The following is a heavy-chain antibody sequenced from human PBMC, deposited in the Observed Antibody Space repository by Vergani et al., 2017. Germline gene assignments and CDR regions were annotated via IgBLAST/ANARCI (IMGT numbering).Heavy chain of an antibody. Sequence: QVQLVQSGAEVKKPGSSVKVSCMASGGTFSSYAISWVRQAPGQGLEWMGGIIPIFGTANYAQKFQGRVTITADESTSTAYMELSSLRSEDTAVYYCARGGYCSGGSCYSRWWYSDLWGRGTLVTVSS. D-gene: IGHD2-15*01. J-gene: IGHJ2*01. V-gene: IGHV1-69*01. CDR1: GGTFSSYA. CDR2: IIPIFGTA. CDR3: ARGGYCSGGSCYSRWWYSDL.